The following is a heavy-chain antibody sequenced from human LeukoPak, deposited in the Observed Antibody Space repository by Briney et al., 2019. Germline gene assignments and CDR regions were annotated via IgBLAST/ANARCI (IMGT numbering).Heavy chain of an antibody. CDR2: IIPIFGTA. CDR3: ARASRYYDSSGSSEDYMDV. V-gene: IGHV1-69*13. CDR1: GGTFSSYA. Sequence: GASVKVSCKASGGTFSSYAISWVRQAPGQGLEWMGGIIPIFGTANYAQKFQGRVTITADESTSTAYMELSSLRSEDTAVYYCARASRYYDSSGSSEDYMDVWGKGTTVTVSS. D-gene: IGHD3-22*01. J-gene: IGHJ6*03.